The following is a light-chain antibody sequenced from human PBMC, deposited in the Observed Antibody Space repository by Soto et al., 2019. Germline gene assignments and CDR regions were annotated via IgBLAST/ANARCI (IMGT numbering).Light chain of an antibody. CDR2: DVT. V-gene: IGLV2-11*01. CDR1: SSDVGGSNF. Sequence: QSALPQPRSVSGSPGQSVNISGTGTSSDVGGSNFVSWSQQHPGKAPKLMIYDVTKRPSGVPDRFSGSKSGNTASLTISGLQADDDADYYCCSYTGRVVFGGGTKLTVL. J-gene: IGLJ2*01. CDR3: CSYTGRVV.